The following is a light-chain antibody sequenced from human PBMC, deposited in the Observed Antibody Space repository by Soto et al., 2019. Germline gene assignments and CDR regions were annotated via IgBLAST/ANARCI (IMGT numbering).Light chain of an antibody. V-gene: IGLV1-44*01. CDR2: SDN. Sequence: QSGLTQPPSASGTPGQRVTISCSGSSSNIGTYSVSWYQHFPGTAPRLLIYSDNQRPSWVPDRFSASKSGASASLAISGLQSEDEADFYCAAWDDSLNGCVFGTGTKLTVL. J-gene: IGLJ1*01. CDR1: SSNIGTYS. CDR3: AAWDDSLNGCV.